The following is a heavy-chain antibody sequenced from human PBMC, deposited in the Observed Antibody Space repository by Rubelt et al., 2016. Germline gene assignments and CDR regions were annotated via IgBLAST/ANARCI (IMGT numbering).Heavy chain of an antibody. Sequence: GPGLVKPSETLYLTCTVSGGSISSYYWSWIRQPPGKGLEWIGNIYYSGGSNYKPSLKSRVTIAVDTSKNQFSLNLRSVTAADTAVYYCVRGGLGCGGDCGGAFDTWGKGTLVTVSS. CDR2: IYYSGGS. D-gene: IGHD2-21*02. V-gene: IGHV4-59*01. CDR1: GGSISSYY. CDR3: VRGGLGCGGDCGGAFDT. J-gene: IGHJ3*02.